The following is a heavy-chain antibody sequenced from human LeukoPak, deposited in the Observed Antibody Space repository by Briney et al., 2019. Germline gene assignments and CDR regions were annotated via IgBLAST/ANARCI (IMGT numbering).Heavy chain of an antibody. V-gene: IGHV3-74*01. CDR2: INSDGSST. Sequence: GGSLRLSCAASGFTLSSYWMHWVRQTPGKGPVWVSRINSDGSSTSYADSVKGRFTISRDNSKSTVSLQMNSLRADDTAIYYCAKGRPSCTTSNCYGTDVWGQGTTVTVSS. J-gene: IGHJ6*02. CDR3: AKGRPSCTTSNCYGTDV. D-gene: IGHD2-8*01. CDR1: GFTLSSYW.